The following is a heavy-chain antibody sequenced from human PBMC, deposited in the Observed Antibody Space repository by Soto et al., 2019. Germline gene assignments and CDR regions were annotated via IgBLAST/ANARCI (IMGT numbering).Heavy chain of an antibody. V-gene: IGHV3-21*01. CDR1: GFTFSSYS. CDR3: ARDREILTGYYQFDY. J-gene: IGHJ4*02. CDR2: ISSSSSYI. D-gene: IGHD3-9*01. Sequence: GGSLRLSCAASGFTFSSYSMNWVRQAPGKGLEWVSSISSSSSYIYYADSVKGRFTISRDNDKNSLYLQMNSLRAEDTAVYYCARDREILTGYYQFDYWGQGTLVTVSS.